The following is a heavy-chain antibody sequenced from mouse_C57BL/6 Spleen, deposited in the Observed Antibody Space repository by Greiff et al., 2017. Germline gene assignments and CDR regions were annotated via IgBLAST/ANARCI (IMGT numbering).Heavy chain of an antibody. CDR2: IYPGDGDT. Sequence: QVHVKQSGPELVKPGASVKISCKASGYAFSSSWMNWVKQRPGKGLEWIGRIYPGDGDTNYNGKFKGKATLTADKSSSTAYMQLRSLTSEDSAVYFCEVPYSNYDNAMDYWGQGTSVTVSS. D-gene: IGHD2-5*01. V-gene: IGHV1-82*01. CDR1: GYAFSSSW. CDR3: EVPYSNYDNAMDY. J-gene: IGHJ4*01.